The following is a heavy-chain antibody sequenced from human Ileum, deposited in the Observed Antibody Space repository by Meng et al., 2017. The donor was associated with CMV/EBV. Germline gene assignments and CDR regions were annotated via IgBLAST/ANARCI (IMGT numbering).Heavy chain of an antibody. Sequence: GGSLRLSCAASGFTFSSYAMHWVRQAPGKGLEWVAVISYDGSNKYYADSVKGRFTISRDNSKNTLYLQMNSLRAEDTAVYYCAKDVGAGTTLYFDYWGQGTLVTVSS. V-gene: IGHV3-30-3*01. CDR2: ISYDGSNK. CDR1: GFTFSSYA. D-gene: IGHD1-1*01. J-gene: IGHJ4*02. CDR3: AKDVGAGTTLYFDY.